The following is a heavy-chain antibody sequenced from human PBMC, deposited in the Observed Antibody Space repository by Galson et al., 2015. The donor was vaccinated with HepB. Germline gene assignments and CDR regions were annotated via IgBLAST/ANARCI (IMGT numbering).Heavy chain of an antibody. D-gene: IGHD6-13*01. CDR3: AKSPLGTWYTYFGMDV. CDR2: ITGSGGST. CDR1: GFTFSNYA. Sequence: SLRLSCAASGFTFSNYAMTWVRQAPGKGLEWISAITGSGGSTFYADSVKGRATISRDNSKNRLYLQMHSLTADDTAVYYCAKSPLGTWYTYFGMDVWGQGTAVTVSS. V-gene: IGHV3-23*01. J-gene: IGHJ6*01.